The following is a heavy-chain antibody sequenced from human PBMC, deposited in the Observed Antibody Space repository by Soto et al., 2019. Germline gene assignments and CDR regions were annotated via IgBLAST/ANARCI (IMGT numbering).Heavy chain of an antibody. D-gene: IGHD2-8*01. CDR1: GFAFSSFS. Sequence: LLLVESGGGLVQPGGSLRLSCAASGFAFSSFSMNWVRQAPGKGLEWISYISSTTTTIYYADSVKGRFTISRDSAENALYLQMNSLRDEDTAVYYCPRDPLRVSLSQTYGMAVWCQGTTVTVSS. CDR2: ISSTTTTI. CDR3: PRDPLRVSLSQTYGMAV. V-gene: IGHV3-48*02. J-gene: IGHJ6*02.